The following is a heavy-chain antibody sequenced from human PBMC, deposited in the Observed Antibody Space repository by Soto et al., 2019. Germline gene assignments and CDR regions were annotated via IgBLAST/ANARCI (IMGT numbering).Heavy chain of an antibody. Sequence: SLRIPGVGSGVPFSNAWMNWVRQTKEKGLEWNGRIKSKGGGETRDYAAPVKGRLTISRDDSKTTLHRQMNSLKPEATAVYYCAKGFGGDGYNTYYLEYWSQRTLVTVSS. J-gene: IGHJ4*02. CDR1: GVPFSNAW. D-gene: IGHD3-10*01. V-gene: IGHV3-15*07. CDR2: IKSKGGGETR. CDR3: AKGFGGDGYNTYYLEY.